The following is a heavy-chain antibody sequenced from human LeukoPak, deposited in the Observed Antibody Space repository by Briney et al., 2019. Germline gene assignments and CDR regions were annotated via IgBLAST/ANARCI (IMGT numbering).Heavy chain of an antibody. CDR1: GFTFSSYW. V-gene: IGHV3-7*01. Sequence: GGSLRLSCAASGFTFSSYWMSWVRQAPGKGLEWVANIKKDASDKYYVDSVKGRFTISRDNAKNSLFLQMDSLRVEDTAVYYCVGGPGYWGQGTLVTVSS. J-gene: IGHJ4*02. CDR3: VGGPGY. D-gene: IGHD3-10*01. CDR2: IKKDASDK.